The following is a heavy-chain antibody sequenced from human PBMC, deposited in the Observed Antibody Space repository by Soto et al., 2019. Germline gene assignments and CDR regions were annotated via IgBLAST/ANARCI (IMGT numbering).Heavy chain of an antibody. Sequence: QLQLQESGSGLVKPSQTLSLTCAVSGGSISSGDYSWSWIRQPPGKGLEWIGYIYHRGSTYYTPSLKRRVTRSVDRSKNQFSLKLSSVTAADTAVYYCARASSSWSADLDYWGQGTLVTVSS. D-gene: IGHD6-13*01. V-gene: IGHV4-30-2*01. J-gene: IGHJ4*02. CDR1: GGSISSGDYS. CDR2: IYHRGST. CDR3: ARASSSWSADLDY.